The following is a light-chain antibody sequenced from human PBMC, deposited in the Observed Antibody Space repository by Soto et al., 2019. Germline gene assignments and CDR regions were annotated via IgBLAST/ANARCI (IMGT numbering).Light chain of an antibody. Sequence: ETILTQSPATLSLPPGERATLSCRASQSVDIYLAWYQQKPGQVPKLLIYDAFNRATGIPARFSGSGSGTDFTLTISSLVPEDSAIYYCQQRKYWPPITFGQGTRLEIK. CDR1: QSVDIY. CDR2: DAF. J-gene: IGKJ5*01. V-gene: IGKV3-11*01. CDR3: QQRKYWPPIT.